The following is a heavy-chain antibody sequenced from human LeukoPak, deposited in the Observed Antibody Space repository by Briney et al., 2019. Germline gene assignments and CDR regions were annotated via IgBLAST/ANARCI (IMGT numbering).Heavy chain of an antibody. CDR2: VNPNTGLT. Sequence: ASVKVSCKASGYTFTSSDINWVRQATGQGLEWMGWVNPNTGLTAYAQKFQGRVTMTTNTSINTAYMDLSSLRSEDTAVYYCARRLRFWFDPWGQGTLVTVSS. V-gene: IGHV1-8*01. D-gene: IGHD5-12*01. CDR1: GYTFTSSD. J-gene: IGHJ5*02. CDR3: ARRLRFWFDP.